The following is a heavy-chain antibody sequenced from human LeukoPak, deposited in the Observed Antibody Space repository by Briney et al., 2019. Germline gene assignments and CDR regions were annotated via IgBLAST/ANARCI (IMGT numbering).Heavy chain of an antibody. D-gene: IGHD4-23*01. CDR3: ARGGKGGKPFDY. Sequence: GRSLRLSCAASGFTFSSYGMHWVRQAPGKGLEWVAVIWYDGSNKYYADSVKGRFTISRDNSKNTLYLQMNSLRAEDTAVYYCARGGKGGKPFDYWGQETLVTVSS. CDR2: IWYDGSNK. CDR1: GFTFSSYG. V-gene: IGHV3-33*01. J-gene: IGHJ4*02.